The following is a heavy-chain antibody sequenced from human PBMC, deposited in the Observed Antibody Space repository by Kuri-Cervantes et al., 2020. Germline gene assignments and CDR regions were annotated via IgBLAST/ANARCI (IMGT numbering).Heavy chain of an antibody. V-gene: IGHV3-15*01. CDR1: GFTFGDYA. D-gene: IGHD4-23*01. Sequence: GESLKISCTASGFTFGDYAMSWFRQAPGKGLEWVGRIKSKTDGGTTDYAAPVKGRFTISRDDSKNTLYLQMNSLKTEDTAVYYCTNDYGGNSDWGQGTLVTVSS. CDR2: IKSKTDGGTT. CDR3: TNDYGGNSD. J-gene: IGHJ4*02.